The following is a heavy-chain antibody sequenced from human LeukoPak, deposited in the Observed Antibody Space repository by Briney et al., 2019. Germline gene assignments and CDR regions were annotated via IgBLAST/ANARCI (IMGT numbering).Heavy chain of an antibody. Sequence: GGSLRLSCSASGFTFSTYAMHWVRQAPGKGLEYVSAISNNGGRTSYADSVKGRFAISRDNSKNTLYLQMSSLRAEDTGVYYCVKLYYDFWSAYSGYFDYWGQGTLVTVSS. J-gene: IGHJ4*02. D-gene: IGHD3-3*01. CDR1: GFTFSTYA. CDR3: VKLYYDFWSAYSGYFDY. CDR2: ISNNGGRT. V-gene: IGHV3-64D*09.